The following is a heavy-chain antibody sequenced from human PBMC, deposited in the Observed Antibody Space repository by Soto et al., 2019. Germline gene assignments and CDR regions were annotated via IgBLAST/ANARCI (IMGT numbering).Heavy chain of an antibody. CDR1: GFTFSSYA. CDR3: ARDQGAGWFGRYFDL. Sequence: GGSLRLSCAASGFTFSSYAMHWVRQAPGKGLEWVANIKQDGSEKYYVDSVKGRFTISRDNAKNSLYLQMNSLRAEDTAVYYCARDQGAGWFGRYFDLWGRGTLVTVSS. J-gene: IGHJ2*01. V-gene: IGHV3-7*01. CDR2: IKQDGSEK. D-gene: IGHD3-10*01.